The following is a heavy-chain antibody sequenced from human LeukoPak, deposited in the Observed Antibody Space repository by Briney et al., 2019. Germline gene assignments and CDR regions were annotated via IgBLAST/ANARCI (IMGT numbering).Heavy chain of an antibody. CDR1: GYTFTGYY. Sequence: ASVKVSCKASGYTFTGYYMHWVRQAPGQGLEWMGWINPNSGGTNYAQKFQGWVTMTRDTSISTAYMELSRLRSDDTAVYYCARSRGRYWNDILTGYYDYWGQGTLVTVSS. D-gene: IGHD3-9*01. J-gene: IGHJ4*02. CDR2: INPNSGGT. V-gene: IGHV1-2*04. CDR3: ARSRGRYWNDILTGYYDY.